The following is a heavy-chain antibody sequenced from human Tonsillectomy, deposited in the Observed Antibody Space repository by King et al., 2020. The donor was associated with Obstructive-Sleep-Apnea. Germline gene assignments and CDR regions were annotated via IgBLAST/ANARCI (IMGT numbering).Heavy chain of an antibody. CDR3: ATLQRYCSSTSCSPIV. J-gene: IGHJ6*02. CDR2: IYYSGST. V-gene: IGHV4-59*08. CDR1: GGSISSYY. Sequence: VQLQESGPGLVKPSETLSLTCTVSGGSISSYYWSWLRQPPGKGLEWIGYIYYSGSTNYNPSLKSRVTISVDTSKNQFSLKLSSVTAADTAVYYCATLQRYCSSTSCSPIVWGQGTTVTVSS. D-gene: IGHD2-2*01.